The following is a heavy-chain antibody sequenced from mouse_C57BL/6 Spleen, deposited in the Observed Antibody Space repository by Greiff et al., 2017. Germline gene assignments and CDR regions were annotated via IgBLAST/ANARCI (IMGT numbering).Heavy chain of an antibody. D-gene: IGHD6-1*01. Sequence: EVHLVESGPELVKPGASVKISCKASGYSFTDYNMNWVKQSNGKSLEWIGVINPNYGTTSYNQKFKGKATLTVDQSSSTAYMQLNSLTSEDSAVYYCAREAHPLAAKAMDYWGQGTSVTVSS. CDR1: GYSFTDYN. J-gene: IGHJ4*01. CDR3: AREAHPLAAKAMDY. CDR2: INPNYGTT. V-gene: IGHV1-39*01.